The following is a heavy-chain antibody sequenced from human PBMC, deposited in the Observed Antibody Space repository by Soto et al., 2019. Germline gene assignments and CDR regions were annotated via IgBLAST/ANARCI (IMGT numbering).Heavy chain of an antibody. Sequence: GSLRLSCAASVFTFSSYGMHWVRQAPGKGLEWVAVISYDGSNKYYADSVKGRFTISRDNSKNTLYLQMNSLRAEDTAVYCCASLRYFDWLPFDYWGQGTLVTVSS. J-gene: IGHJ4*02. CDR2: ISYDGSNK. CDR1: VFTFSSYG. V-gene: IGHV3-30*03. D-gene: IGHD3-9*01. CDR3: ASLRYFDWLPFDY.